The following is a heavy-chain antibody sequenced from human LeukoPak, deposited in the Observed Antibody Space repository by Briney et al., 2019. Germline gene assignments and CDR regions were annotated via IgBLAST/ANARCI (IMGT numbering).Heavy chain of an antibody. CDR2: ISYDGSNK. CDR3: ARGLHGSGRGYLDY. J-gene: IGHJ4*02. CDR1: GFTFSSYA. D-gene: IGHD3-10*01. Sequence: PGRSLRLSCAASGFTFSSYAMHWVRQAPGKGLEWVAVISYDGSNKYYADSVKGRFTISRDNSKNTLYLQMNSLRAEDTAVYYCARGLHGSGRGYLDYWGQGTLVTVSS. V-gene: IGHV3-30-3*01.